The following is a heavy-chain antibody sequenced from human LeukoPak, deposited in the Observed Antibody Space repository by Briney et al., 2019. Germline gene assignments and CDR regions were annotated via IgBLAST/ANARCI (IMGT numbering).Heavy chain of an antibody. Sequence: ASVKVSCKASGYTFTSYGIIWVRQAPGQGLEWMGWISAYNGNTNYAQKLQGRVTMTTDTSTSTAYMELRSLRSDDTAVYYCAREDAAVAGTPFDYWGQGTLVTVSS. CDR1: GYTFTSYG. J-gene: IGHJ4*02. CDR2: ISAYNGNT. CDR3: AREDAAVAGTPFDY. V-gene: IGHV1-18*01. D-gene: IGHD6-19*01.